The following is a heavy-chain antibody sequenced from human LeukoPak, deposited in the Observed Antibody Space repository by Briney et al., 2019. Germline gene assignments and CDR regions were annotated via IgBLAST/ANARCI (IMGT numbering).Heavy chain of an antibody. J-gene: IGHJ4*02. CDR1: GFPFSGYW. V-gene: IGHV3-7*01. Sequence: GGSLRLSCAASGFPFSGYWMDWVRKAPGKGMEWVANINQGGSEQYYGASVKGRFIISRDNAKNPLYLQMYSLRAEDTAVYYCSRSLDYLGQGALVTVSS. CDR2: INQGGSEQ. CDR3: SRSLDY.